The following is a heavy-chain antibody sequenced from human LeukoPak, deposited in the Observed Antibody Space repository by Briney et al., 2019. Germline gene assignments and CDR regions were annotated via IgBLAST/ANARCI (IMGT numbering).Heavy chain of an antibody. Sequence: ASVKVSCKASGYTFTGYYMHWVRQAPGQGLEWMGWINPNSGGTTYSQKFQGRVTMTRDTSISTAYMELSRLRSDDTAVYYCARGEYSNWFDPWGQGTLVTVSS. J-gene: IGHJ5*02. CDR1: GYTFTGYY. CDR3: ARGEYSNWFDP. D-gene: IGHD2-15*01. V-gene: IGHV1-2*02. CDR2: INPNSGGT.